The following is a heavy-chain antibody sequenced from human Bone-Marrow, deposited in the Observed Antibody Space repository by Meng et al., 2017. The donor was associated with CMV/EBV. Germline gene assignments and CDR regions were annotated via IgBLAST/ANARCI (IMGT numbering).Heavy chain of an antibody. CDR3: TTYYDFWSDPNYYYGMDV. D-gene: IGHD3-3*01. J-gene: IGHJ6*02. Sequence: GESLKISCAASGFTFSNAWMSWVRQAPGKGLEWVGRIKSKTDGGTTDYAAPVKGRFTISRDDSKNTLYLQMNSLKTEDTAVYYCTTYYDFWSDPNYYYGMDVWGLGTTVTVSS. CDR2: IKSKTDGGTT. V-gene: IGHV3-15*01. CDR1: GFTFSNAW.